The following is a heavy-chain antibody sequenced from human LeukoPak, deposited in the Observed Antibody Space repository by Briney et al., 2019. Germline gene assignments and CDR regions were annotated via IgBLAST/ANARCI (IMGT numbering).Heavy chain of an antibody. Sequence: PSQTLSLTCTVSGGSISSGGYYWSWIRQPPGKGLEWIGYNYHSGSTFYNPSLRGRVSISVDRSKNQFSLKLSSVTAADTAVYYCARELRDCYNFRRYYFDDWGQGTLVTVSS. D-gene: IGHD5-24*01. V-gene: IGHV4-30-2*01. CDR2: NYHSGST. J-gene: IGHJ4*02. CDR3: ARELRDCYNFRRYYFDD. CDR1: GGSISSGGYY.